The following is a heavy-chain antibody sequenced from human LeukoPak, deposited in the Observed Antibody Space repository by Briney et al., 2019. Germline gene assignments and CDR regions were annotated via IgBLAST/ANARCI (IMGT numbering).Heavy chain of an antibody. V-gene: IGHV4-31*03. D-gene: IGHD1-7*01. CDR2: IYYSGST. J-gene: IGHJ4*02. CDR1: GGSISSGGYY. Sequence: SQTLSLTCTVSGGSISSGGYYWRWIRQHPGKGLEWIGYIYYSGSTYYNPSLKSRVTISVDTSKNQFSLKLSSVTAADTAVYYCAGSSGTIEDYWGQGTLVTVSS. CDR3: AGSSGTIEDY.